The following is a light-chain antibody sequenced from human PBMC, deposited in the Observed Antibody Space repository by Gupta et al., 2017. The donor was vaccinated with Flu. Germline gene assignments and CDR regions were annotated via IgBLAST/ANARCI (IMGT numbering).Light chain of an antibody. Sequence: DIQMTQSPSSLSASVGDRVTNTCRASQSISSYLHWYQQIPGKVPKLLLYAASSVQSGVPSRFSGSGSVTDFTLTISRLQPEDIATYYCQLGDSTLRTFSEGTKVELK. CDR2: AAS. CDR1: QSISSY. V-gene: IGKV1-39*01. CDR3: QLGDSTLRT. J-gene: IGKJ1*01.